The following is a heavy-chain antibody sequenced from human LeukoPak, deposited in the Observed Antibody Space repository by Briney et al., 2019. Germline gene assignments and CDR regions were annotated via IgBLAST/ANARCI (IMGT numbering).Heavy chain of an antibody. D-gene: IGHD3-10*01. V-gene: IGHV3-7*01. CDR1: GFMFNNYW. J-gene: IGHJ4*02. CDR2: IRQDGSDK. CDR3: ARDKGFGGSSFDY. Sequence: GGSLRLSCVVSGFMFNNYWMGWVRQAPGKGLEWVATIRQDGSDKYFLDSVRGRFTISRDNAENSLYLQMNSLRAEDTAVYYCARDKGFGGSSFDYWGQGTLVTVSS.